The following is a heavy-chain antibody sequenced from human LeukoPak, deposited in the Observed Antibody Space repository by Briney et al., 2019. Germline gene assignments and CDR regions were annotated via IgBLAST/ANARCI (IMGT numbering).Heavy chain of an antibody. CDR1: AGSISSGSFY. CDR2: IYHSGST. CDR3: ARTIANHFDY. D-gene: IGHD4/OR15-4a*01. V-gene: IGHV4-31*03. Sequence: SQILSLTCTVSAGSISSGSFYWSWIRQHPGKGLEWIGYIYHSGSTYYNPSLKSRVTISLDTSKNQFSLKLSSVTAADTAVFYCARTIANHFDYWGQGTLVTVSS. J-gene: IGHJ4*02.